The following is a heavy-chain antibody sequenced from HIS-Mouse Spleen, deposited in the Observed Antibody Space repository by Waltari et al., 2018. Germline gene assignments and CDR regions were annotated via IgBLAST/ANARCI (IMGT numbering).Heavy chain of an antibody. D-gene: IGHD4-17*01. J-gene: IGHJ4*02. Sequence: QVQLVQSGAEVKKPGASVKVSCKASGYTFTGYYMHWVRQAPGQGLGWMGWINPNRGGTNYAQKFQGRVTMTRDTSLSTAYMELSRLRSDDTAVYYCARDDYGGNSLDYWGQGTLVTVSS. V-gene: IGHV1-2*02. CDR2: INPNRGGT. CDR3: ARDDYGGNSLDY. CDR1: GYTFTGYY.